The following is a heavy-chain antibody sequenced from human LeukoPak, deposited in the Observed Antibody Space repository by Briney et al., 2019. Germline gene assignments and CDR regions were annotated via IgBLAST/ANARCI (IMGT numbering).Heavy chain of an antibody. V-gene: IGHV3-74*01. J-gene: IGHJ5*01. D-gene: IGHD6-13*01. CDR3: ARVGTIASAFVDS. CDR2: INGDGRST. Sequence: PGGSLRLSCAASGFTFSNSWMFWVRQGPGKGLVWVSYINGDGRSTTYADSVRGRFTISRDNTKSTLYLQMNSLRVDDTAVYYCARVGTIASAFVDSWGHGLLVTVSS. CDR1: GFTFSNSW.